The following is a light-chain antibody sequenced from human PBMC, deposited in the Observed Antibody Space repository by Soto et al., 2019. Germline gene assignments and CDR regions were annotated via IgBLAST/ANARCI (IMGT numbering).Light chain of an antibody. CDR3: QSYDTSLTTLV. V-gene: IGLV1-40*01. CDR1: SSNIGAGYD. Sequence: QSVLTQPPSVSGAPGQRVTISCTGSSSNIGAGYDVLWYQQLPGTAPKLLIYGNTNRPSGVPDRFSGSKSGTSASLAIPGLQTEDEADYYCQSYDTSLTTLVFGGGTKLTVL. CDR2: GNT. J-gene: IGLJ2*01.